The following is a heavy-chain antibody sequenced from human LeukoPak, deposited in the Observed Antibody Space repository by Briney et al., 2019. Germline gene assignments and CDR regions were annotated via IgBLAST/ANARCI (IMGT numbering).Heavy chain of an antibody. Sequence: SETLSLTCTVSSGSISSYYWGWIRQPPGKGLEWIGYIYYSGSTNYNPSLKSRVTISVDTSKNQFSLKLSSVTAADTAVYYCAKEIRPNDYWGQGTLVTVSS. CDR3: AKEIRPNDY. CDR2: IYYSGST. D-gene: IGHD5-24*01. J-gene: IGHJ4*02. V-gene: IGHV4-59*01. CDR1: SGSISSYY.